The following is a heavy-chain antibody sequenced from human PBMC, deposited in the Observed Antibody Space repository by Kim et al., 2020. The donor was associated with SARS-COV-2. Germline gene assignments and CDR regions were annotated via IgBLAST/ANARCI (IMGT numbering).Heavy chain of an antibody. D-gene: IGHD3-22*01. V-gene: IGHV3-15*01. Sequence: GGSLRLSCAASGFTFNNAWMSWVRQAPGKGLEWVGRIKSKTDGGTTDYAAPVRGRFTISRDGSKNTLYLQMNSLKIEDTAVYYCTTEYGYYPFDYWGQGTLVTVSS. CDR3: TTEYGYYPFDY. CDR1: GFTFNNAW. J-gene: IGHJ4*02. CDR2: IKSKTDGGTT.